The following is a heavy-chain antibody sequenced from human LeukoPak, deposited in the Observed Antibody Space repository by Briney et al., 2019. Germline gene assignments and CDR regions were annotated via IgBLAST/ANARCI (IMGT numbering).Heavy chain of an antibody. CDR3: ARGSSGYYLPFDY. V-gene: IGHV4-61*01. Sequence: PSETLSLTCAVSGYSISSGYYWGWIRQPPGKGLEWIGYIYYSGSTNYNPSLKSRVTISVDTSKNQFSLKLSSVTAADTAVYYCARGSSGYYLPFDYWGQGTLVTVSS. CDR1: GYSISSGYY. J-gene: IGHJ4*02. CDR2: IYYSGST. D-gene: IGHD3-22*01.